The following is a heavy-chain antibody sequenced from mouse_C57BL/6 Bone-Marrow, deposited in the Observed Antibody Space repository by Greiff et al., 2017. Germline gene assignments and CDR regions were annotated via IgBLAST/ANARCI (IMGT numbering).Heavy chain of an antibody. CDR3: ARDGGKNYIPSFAY. CDR2: IYPGSGST. V-gene: IGHV1-55*01. J-gene: IGHJ3*01. D-gene: IGHD2-12*01. CDR1: GYTFTSYW. Sequence: QVQLQQPGAELVKPGASVKMSCKASGYTFTSYWITWVKQRPGQGLEWIGDIYPGSGSTNYNEKFKSKATLTVDTSSSTAYMQLSSLTSEDSAVYYCARDGGKNYIPSFAYWGQGTLVTVSA.